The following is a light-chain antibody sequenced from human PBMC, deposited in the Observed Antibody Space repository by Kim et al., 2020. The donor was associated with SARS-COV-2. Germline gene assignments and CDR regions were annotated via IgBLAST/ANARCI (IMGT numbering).Light chain of an antibody. J-gene: IGKJ2*01. CDR2: GAS. Sequence: SLAPGERAPLYCRASETVGSYLAGDQQKPGQTPRLLIYGASSRATGIPDRLSGSGSWTDFTLTISRLEPEDFAVYYCQQYGSSPLTFGRGTKLEI. CDR1: ETVGSY. CDR3: QQYGSSPLT. V-gene: IGKV3-20*01.